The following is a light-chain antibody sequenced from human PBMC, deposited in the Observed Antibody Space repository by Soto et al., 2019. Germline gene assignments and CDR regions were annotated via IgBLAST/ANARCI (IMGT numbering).Light chain of an antibody. CDR1: QSVSSNY. CDR2: RAS. V-gene: IGKV3-20*01. J-gene: IGKJ4*02. Sequence: EIVLTQSPGTLSLSPGERATLSCRASQSVSSNYLAWYQQKPGQAPKVLIYRASSRATGIPDRFSGSGSGTDFTLTTSRLEPEDFAVYYCQQYGSSPLTFGAGTKVEIK. CDR3: QQYGSSPLT.